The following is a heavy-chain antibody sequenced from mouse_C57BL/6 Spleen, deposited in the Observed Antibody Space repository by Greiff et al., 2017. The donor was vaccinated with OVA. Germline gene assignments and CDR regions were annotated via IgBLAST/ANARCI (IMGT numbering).Heavy chain of an antibody. J-gene: IGHJ2*01. Sequence: EVQLQESGGGLVQPKGSLKLSCAASGFSFNTYAMNWVRQAPGKGLEWVARIRSKSNNYATYYADSVKDRFTISRDDSESMLYLQMNNLKTEDTAMYYCVRQGDGGSFDYWGQGTTLTVSS. CDR3: VRQGDGGSFDY. D-gene: IGHD3-3*01. CDR1: GFSFNTYA. V-gene: IGHV10-1*01. CDR2: IRSKSNNYAT.